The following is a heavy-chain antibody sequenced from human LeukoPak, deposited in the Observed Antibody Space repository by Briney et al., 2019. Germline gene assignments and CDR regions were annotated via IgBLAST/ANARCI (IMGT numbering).Heavy chain of an antibody. Sequence: GGSLRLSCAVSGFAFSTYWMSWVRQAPGKGLEWVANIRQDGGAKYYVDSVRGRFTISRDNAKNSLYLQMNSLRAEDTGVYYCATSSDAPANMWGQGTLVTVSS. J-gene: IGHJ4*02. V-gene: IGHV3-7*01. CDR1: GFAFSTYW. D-gene: IGHD2-2*01. CDR3: ATSSDAPANM. CDR2: IRQDGGAK.